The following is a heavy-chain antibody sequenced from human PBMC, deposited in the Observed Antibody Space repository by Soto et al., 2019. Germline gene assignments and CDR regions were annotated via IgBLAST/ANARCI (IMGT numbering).Heavy chain of an antibody. V-gene: IGHV4-30-2*01. D-gene: IGHD6-19*01. CDR1: GASISRGGYY. CDR2: IYHSGST. Sequence: PSETLSLTCTVSGASISRGGYYWTWIRQHPGKGLEWIEYIYHSGSTYYNPSLKSRVTISVDRSKNQFSLKLSSVTAAETAVYYCGKTGGLGPVAVDYWGQGTLVTVSS. CDR3: GKTGGLGPVAVDY. J-gene: IGHJ4*02.